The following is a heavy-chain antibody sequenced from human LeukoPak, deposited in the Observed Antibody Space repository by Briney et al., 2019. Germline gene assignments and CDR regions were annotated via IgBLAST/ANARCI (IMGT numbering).Heavy chain of an antibody. CDR1: GGTFGSYA. V-gene: IGHV1-69*05. J-gene: IGHJ4*01. Sequence: SVKVSCKASGGTFGSYAITWVRQAPGQGLEWMGRIIPIFGTANYAQKFQGRVTITTDESTSTAYMALSTLRSDDTAVYYCARERPPGDSSNWFLEGYSDIWGQGTLVTVSS. CDR3: ARERPPGDSSNWFLEGYSDI. CDR2: IIPIFGTA. D-gene: IGHD6-13*01.